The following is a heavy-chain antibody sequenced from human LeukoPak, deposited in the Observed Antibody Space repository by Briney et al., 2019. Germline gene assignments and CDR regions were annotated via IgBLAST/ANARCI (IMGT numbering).Heavy chain of an antibody. CDR3: AKDASRVGATPWFDP. D-gene: IGHD1-26*01. Sequence: GGSLRLSCAASGFTFSSYAMSWVRQAPGEGLEWVSAISGSGGSTYYADSVKGRFTISRDNSKNTLYLQMNSLRAEDTAVYYCAKDASRVGATPWFDPWGQGTLVPVSS. CDR2: ISGSGGST. J-gene: IGHJ5*02. CDR1: GFTFSSYA. V-gene: IGHV3-23*01.